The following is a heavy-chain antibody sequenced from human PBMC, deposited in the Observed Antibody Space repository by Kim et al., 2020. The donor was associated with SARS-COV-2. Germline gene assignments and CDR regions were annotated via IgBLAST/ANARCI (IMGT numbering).Heavy chain of an antibody. Sequence: ASVKVSFKASGYTFTNYDINWVRQATGQGLEWMGWMNPNSGNTGYAQKFRGRVTMTRDTSINTAYMELSSLRSEDTAVYYCARRCEYYDSSAYGYWGQGTPVTVSS. CDR2: MNPNSGNT. V-gene: IGHV1-8*01. D-gene: IGHD3-22*01. J-gene: IGHJ4*02. CDR3: ARRCEYYDSSAYGY. CDR1: GYTFTNYD.